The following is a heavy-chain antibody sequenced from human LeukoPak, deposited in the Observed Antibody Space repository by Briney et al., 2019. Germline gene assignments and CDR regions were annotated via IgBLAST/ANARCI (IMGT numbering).Heavy chain of an antibody. Sequence: ASVKVSCKASGYTFTGYYMHWVRQAPGQGLEWMGWINPNSGGTNYAQKFQGRVTMTRDTSISTAYMELSRLRSDDTAVYYCAREAPIVVVTATHAFDIWGQGTMVTVSS. D-gene: IGHD2-21*02. CDR2: INPNSGGT. CDR1: GYTFTGYY. CDR3: AREAPIVVVTATHAFDI. J-gene: IGHJ3*02. V-gene: IGHV1-2*02.